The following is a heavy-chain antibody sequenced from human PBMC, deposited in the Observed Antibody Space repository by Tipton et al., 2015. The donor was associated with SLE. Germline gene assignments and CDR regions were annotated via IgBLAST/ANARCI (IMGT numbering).Heavy chain of an antibody. CDR2: IYYSGST. CDR3: ARGSSSWDFDY. V-gene: IGHV4-59*01. Sequence: LRLSCTVSGGSISSYYWSWIRQPPGKGLEWSGYIYYSGSTNYNPPLKSRVTISVDTSKNQFSLKLSSVTAADTAVYYCARGSSSWDFDYWGQGTLVTVSS. D-gene: IGHD6-13*01. CDR1: GGSISSYY. J-gene: IGHJ4*02.